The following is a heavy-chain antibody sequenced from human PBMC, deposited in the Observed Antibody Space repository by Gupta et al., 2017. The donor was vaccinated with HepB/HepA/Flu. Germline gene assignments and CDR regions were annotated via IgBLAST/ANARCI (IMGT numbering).Heavy chain of an antibody. CDR1: GFTFSSYW. CDR2: INSDGSST. V-gene: IGHV3-74*01. Sequence: EVQLVESGGGLVQPGGSLRLSCAASGFTFSSYWMHWVRQAPGKGLVWGSRINSDGSSTSYADSVKGRFTISRDNAKNTLYLQMNSLRVEDTAVYYCARGPASGSGSYYYPFAYWGQGILVTVSS. CDR3: ARGPASGSGSYYYPFAY. J-gene: IGHJ4*02. D-gene: IGHD3-10*01.